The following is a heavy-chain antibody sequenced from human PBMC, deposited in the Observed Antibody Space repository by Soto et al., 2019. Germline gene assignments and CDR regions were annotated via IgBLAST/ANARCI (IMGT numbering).Heavy chain of an antibody. J-gene: IGHJ6*02. D-gene: IGHD1-26*01. CDR3: ARLPNGDGNYYYGMDV. CDR2: ISSSSSTI. Sequence: GGSLRLSCAASGFTFSSYSMNWVRQAPGKGLEWVSYISSSSSTIYYADSVKGRFTISRDNAKNSLYLQMNSLRDEDTAVYYCARLPNGDGNYYYGMDVWGQGTTVTVSS. V-gene: IGHV3-48*02. CDR1: GFTFSSYS.